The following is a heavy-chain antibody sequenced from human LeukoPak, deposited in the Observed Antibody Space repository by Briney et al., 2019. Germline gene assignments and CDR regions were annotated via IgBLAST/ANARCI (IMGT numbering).Heavy chain of an antibody. V-gene: IGHV3-53*01. Sequence: GGSLRLSCAASGFTVSSNYMSWVRQAPGKGLEWVSVIYSGGSTYYADSVKGRLTISRDNSKNTLYLQMNSLRAEDTAVYYCARGQGWLLPFDYWGQGTLVTVSS. D-gene: IGHD3-22*01. J-gene: IGHJ4*02. CDR2: IYSGGST. CDR1: GFTVSSNY. CDR3: ARGQGWLLPFDY.